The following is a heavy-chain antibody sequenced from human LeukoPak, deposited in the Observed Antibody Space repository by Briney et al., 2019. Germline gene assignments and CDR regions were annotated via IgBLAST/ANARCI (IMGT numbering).Heavy chain of an antibody. CDR1: GFTFSSYA. Sequence: GGSLRLSCAASGFTFSSYAMSWVRQAPGKGLEWVSAISGSGGSTYYADSVKGRFTISRDNSKNTLYLQMNSLRAEDTAVYYCASPLDILTGYYMGDGYWGQGTLVTVSS. D-gene: IGHD3-9*01. CDR3: ASPLDILTGYYMGDGY. J-gene: IGHJ4*02. CDR2: ISGSGGST. V-gene: IGHV3-23*01.